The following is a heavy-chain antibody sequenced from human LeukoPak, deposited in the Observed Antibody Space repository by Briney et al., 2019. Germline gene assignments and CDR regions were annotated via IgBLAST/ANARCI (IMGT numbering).Heavy chain of an antibody. CDR3: AKGGHPTRYYYGMDV. CDR1: GFTFSSYA. J-gene: IGHJ6*02. Sequence: SGGSLRLSCAASGFTFSSYAMSWVRQAPGKGLEWVSAISGSGGSTYYADSVKGRFTISRDNAKNSLFLQMNSLRTEDTALYYCAKGGHPTRYYYGMDVWGQGTTVTVSS. CDR2: ISGSGGST. V-gene: IGHV3-23*01. D-gene: IGHD2-15*01.